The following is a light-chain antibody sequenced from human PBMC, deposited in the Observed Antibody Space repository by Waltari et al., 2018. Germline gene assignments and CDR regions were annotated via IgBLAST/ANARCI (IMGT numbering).Light chain of an antibody. Sequence: EIVLTQSPGTLSLSPGERDTLSCWASQSVGRALAWYQQKRGQAPRLLIYGASTRASGIPDRFSGSGSGTDFSLTINRLEPEDFAVYYCQHYVRLPVTFGQGTKVEIK. J-gene: IGKJ1*01. V-gene: IGKV3-20*01. CDR2: GAS. CDR1: QSVGRA. CDR3: QHYVRLPVT.